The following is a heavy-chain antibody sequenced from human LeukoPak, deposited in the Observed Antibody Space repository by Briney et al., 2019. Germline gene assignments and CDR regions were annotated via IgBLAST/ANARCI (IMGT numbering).Heavy chain of an antibody. Sequence: SETLSLTCAVYGGSFSDYYWSWIRQPPGKGLEWIGEITHGGSTNYNPSLKSRVTISVDTSKNQFSLEFNSVTAADTAVYYCARGGWHSSSWYFEYWGQGTLVTVSS. CDR1: GGSFSDYY. V-gene: IGHV4-34*01. J-gene: IGHJ4*02. CDR2: ITHGGST. CDR3: ARGGWHSSSWYFEY. D-gene: IGHD6-13*01.